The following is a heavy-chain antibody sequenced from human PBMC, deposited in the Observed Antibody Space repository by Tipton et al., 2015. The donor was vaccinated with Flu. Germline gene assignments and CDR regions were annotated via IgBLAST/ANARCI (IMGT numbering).Heavy chain of an antibody. V-gene: IGHV4-38-2*02. J-gene: IGHJ3*02. D-gene: IGHD6-13*01. CDR1: GYSISSGYY. CDR3: ARDSRAAGTDAFAI. CDR2: IYHSGST. Sequence: TLSLTCTVSGYSISSGYYWGWIRQPPGKGLEWIGSIYHSGSTYYNPSLKSRVTISVDTSKNQFSLKLSSVTAADTAVYYCARDSRAAGTDAFAIWGQGTMVTVSS.